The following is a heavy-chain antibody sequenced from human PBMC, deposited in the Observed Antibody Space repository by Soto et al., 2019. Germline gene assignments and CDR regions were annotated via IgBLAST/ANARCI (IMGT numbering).Heavy chain of an antibody. CDR1: GGTFSSYA. V-gene: IGHV1-69*13. CDR3: ASPQLDSTGIYYFDY. D-gene: IGHD3-3*02. CDR2: IIPIFGTA. J-gene: IGHJ4*02. Sequence: SVKVSCKASGGTFSSYAISWVRQAPGQGLEWMGGIIPIFGTANYAQKFQGRVTITAXXSXSXXXMXLXXLRSEDTAVYYCASPQLDSTGIYYFDYWGQGTLVTVSS.